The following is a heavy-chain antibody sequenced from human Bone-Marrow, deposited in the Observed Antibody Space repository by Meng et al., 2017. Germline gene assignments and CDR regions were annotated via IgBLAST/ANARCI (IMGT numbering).Heavy chain of an antibody. Sequence: SVKVSCKASGYTFTGYYMHWVRQAPGQGLEWMGGIIPIFGTANYAQKFQGRVTITADESTSTAYVELSGLRSDDTAVYYCARDENISLGKLFGDYWGQGTLVTVSS. D-gene: IGHD2-21*01. CDR3: ARDENISLGKLFGDY. V-gene: IGHV1-69*13. CDR1: GYTFTGYY. J-gene: IGHJ4*02. CDR2: IIPIFGTA.